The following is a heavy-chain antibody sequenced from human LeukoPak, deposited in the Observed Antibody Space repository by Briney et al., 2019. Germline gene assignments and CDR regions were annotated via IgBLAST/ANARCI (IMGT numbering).Heavy chain of an antibody. CDR3: ARGHRDKDM. CDR1: GGSISSYY. J-gene: IGHJ3*02. D-gene: IGHD2-21*01. Sequence: SETLSLTRTVSGGSISSYYWSWIRQPPGKGLEWIGYIYYSGSTNYNPSLKSRVTISVDTSKNQISLKLSSVTAADTAVYYCARGHRDKDMCGQGTMVTVSS. V-gene: IGHV4-59*01. CDR2: IYYSGST.